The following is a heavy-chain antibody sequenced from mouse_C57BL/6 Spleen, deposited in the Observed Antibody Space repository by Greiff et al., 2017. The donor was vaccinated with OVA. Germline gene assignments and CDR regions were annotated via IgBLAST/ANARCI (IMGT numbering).Heavy chain of an antibody. J-gene: IGHJ4*01. CDR3: VREGELRFYYAMDY. CDR2: IRSKSSNYAT. Sequence: EVQLVESGGGLVQPKGSLKLSCAASGFTFNTYAMHWVRQAPGKGLEWVARIRSKSSNYATYYADSVKDRFTISRDDSQSMLYLQMNNLKTEDTAMYYCVREGELRFYYAMDYWGQGTSVTVSS. CDR1: GFTFNTYA. D-gene: IGHD1-1*01. V-gene: IGHV10-3*01.